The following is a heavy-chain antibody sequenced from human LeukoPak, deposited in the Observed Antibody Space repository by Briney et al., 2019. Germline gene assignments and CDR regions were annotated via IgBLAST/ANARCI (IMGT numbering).Heavy chain of an antibody. CDR2: ISYDGSNK. CDR3: ARERYYYDSSGYYVDY. D-gene: IGHD3-22*01. Sequence: GRSLRLSCAASGFTFSSYAMHWVRQAPGKGLEWVAVISYDGSNKYYADSVKGRFTISRDNSKNTLYLQMNSLRAEDTAVYYCARERYYYDSSGYYVDYWGQGTLVTVSS. CDR1: GFTFSSYA. V-gene: IGHV3-30*04. J-gene: IGHJ4*02.